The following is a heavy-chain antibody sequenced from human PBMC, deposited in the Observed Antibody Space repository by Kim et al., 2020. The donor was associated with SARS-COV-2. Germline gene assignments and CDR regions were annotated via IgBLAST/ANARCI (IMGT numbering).Heavy chain of an antibody. Sequence: STPTLKRRVTIPVDTSKNRFSLRLSSVTAADTAVYYCARQYSSSQDAFDIWGQGTMVTVSS. J-gene: IGHJ3*02. D-gene: IGHD6-6*01. CDR3: ARQYSSSQDAFDI. V-gene: IGHV4-39*01.